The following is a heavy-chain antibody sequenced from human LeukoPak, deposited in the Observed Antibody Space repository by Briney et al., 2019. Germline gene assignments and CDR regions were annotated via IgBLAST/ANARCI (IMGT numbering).Heavy chain of an antibody. V-gene: IGHV1-69*13. J-gene: IGHJ5*02. Sequence: SVKVSCKASGYTFTSYGISWVRQAPGQGLEWMGGIIPMFGTANYAQKFQGSVTITADESTNTAYMELSSLRSVDTAVYYCARDSYYGSGFHSWGQGTLVTVSS. CDR3: ARDSYYGSGFHS. CDR2: IIPMFGTA. CDR1: GYTFTSYG. D-gene: IGHD3-10*01.